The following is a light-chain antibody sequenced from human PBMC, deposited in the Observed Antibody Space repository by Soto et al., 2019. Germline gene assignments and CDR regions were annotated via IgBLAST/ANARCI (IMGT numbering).Light chain of an antibody. Sequence: QSVLTQPPSVSGAPGQRVTISCTGSSSNIGAGYDVHWYQQLPGTAPKLLIYGNNNRPSGVPDRFSGSKSGTSASLAITGLQAEDEADYYSQSYDSSLSGPWVFGGGTKLTVL. J-gene: IGLJ3*02. CDR1: SSNIGAGYD. V-gene: IGLV1-40*01. CDR3: QSYDSSLSGPWV. CDR2: GNN.